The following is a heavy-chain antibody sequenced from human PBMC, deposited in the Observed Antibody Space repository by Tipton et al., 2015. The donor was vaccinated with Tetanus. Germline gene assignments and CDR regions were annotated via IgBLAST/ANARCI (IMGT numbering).Heavy chain of an antibody. CDR1: GDSVSSTTIYS. J-gene: IGHJ4*02. CDR2: LGYGGKT. CDR3: ARDPYSATREGY. V-gene: IGHV4-61*01. Sequence: TLSLTCTVAGDSVSSTTIYSWSWIRQAPGKGLEWIGHLGYGGKTNYNPSLKSRVTISADTSKNHMSLRVTSVTASDTAVYYCARDPYSATREGYWGQGILVTVST. D-gene: IGHD1-26*01.